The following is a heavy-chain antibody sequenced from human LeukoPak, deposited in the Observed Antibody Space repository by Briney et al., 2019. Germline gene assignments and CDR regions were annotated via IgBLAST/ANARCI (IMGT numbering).Heavy chain of an antibody. CDR1: GYTFTDYY. V-gene: IGHV1-2*02. D-gene: IGHD6-19*01. CDR3: AREEQWLVYGAGY. Sequence: ASVKVSCKASGYTFTDYYMHWVRQAPGQGLEWMGWINPNSGGTNYAQKFQGRVTMTRDTSINTAYMELSSLTYDDTAVYYCAREEQWLVYGAGYWGQGTLVTVSS. J-gene: IGHJ4*02. CDR2: INPNSGGT.